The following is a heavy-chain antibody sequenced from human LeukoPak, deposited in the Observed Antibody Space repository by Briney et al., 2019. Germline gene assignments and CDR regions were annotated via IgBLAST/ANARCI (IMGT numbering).Heavy chain of an antibody. CDR1: GDSVSNNSVT. D-gene: IGHD2-2*01. CDR2: TYCRSTWYN. V-gene: IGHV6-1*01. CDR3: ARRLTQYDCFDP. Sequence: SQTLSLTCAISGDSVSNNSVTWNWIRQSPSRGLEWLGRTYCRSTWYNDYAVSVRGRITVNPDTSKNQFSLHLNSVTPEDTAVYYCARRLTQYDCFDPWGQGILVTVSS. J-gene: IGHJ5*02.